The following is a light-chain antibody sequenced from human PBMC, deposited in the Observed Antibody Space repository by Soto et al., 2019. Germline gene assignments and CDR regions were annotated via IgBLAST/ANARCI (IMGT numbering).Light chain of an antibody. V-gene: IGKV1-39*01. J-gene: IGKJ1*01. CDR3: QQSYSTPPWT. Sequence: DIQLTQSPSSLSASVGDKVTITCRASQSIRSYLNWVQQKPGKAPKLLIYDASSLQTGVPSRFCGSGSGTDFSLTISSLXPEDFATYYCQQSYSTPPWTFGQGTKVDIK. CDR2: DAS. CDR1: QSIRSY.